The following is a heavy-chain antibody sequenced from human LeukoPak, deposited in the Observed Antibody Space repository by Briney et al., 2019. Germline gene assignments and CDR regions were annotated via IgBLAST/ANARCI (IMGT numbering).Heavy chain of an antibody. J-gene: IGHJ4*02. Sequence: PGGSLRLSCAASGFAFSSNWMSWVRQAPGKGLEWVANIKQDGSEKYYVDSVKGRFTISRDNAKNSLYLQMNSLRAEDTAVYYCARDMPRNSYCSSTGCYNRRFDYWGQGTLVTVSS. CDR3: ARDMPRNSYCSSTGCYNRRFDY. CDR2: IKQDGSEK. CDR1: GFAFSSNW. D-gene: IGHD2-2*02. V-gene: IGHV3-7*01.